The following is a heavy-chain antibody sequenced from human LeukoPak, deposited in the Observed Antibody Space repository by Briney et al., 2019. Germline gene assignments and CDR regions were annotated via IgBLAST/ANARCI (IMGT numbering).Heavy chain of an antibody. CDR3: SVAGS. D-gene: IGHD2-15*01. Sequence: PSQTLSLTCAVSGGSISSGGYSWSWIRQPPGKGLEWIGYIYHSGSTYYNPSLKSRVTISVDRSKNQFSLKLSSVTAADTAVYYCSVAGSWGQGTLVTVSS. CDR2: IYHSGST. V-gene: IGHV4-30-2*01. J-gene: IGHJ4*02. CDR1: GGSISSGGYS.